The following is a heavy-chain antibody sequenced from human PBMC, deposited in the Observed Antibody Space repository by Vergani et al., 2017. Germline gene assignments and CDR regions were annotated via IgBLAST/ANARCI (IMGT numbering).Heavy chain of an antibody. D-gene: IGHD1-7*01. CDR3: TRGGLAGTTCFTIHFGDY. V-gene: IGHV3-49*03. CDR2: IRSKAYGGTT. J-gene: IGHJ4*02. Sequence: EVQLVESGGGLVQPGRSLRLSCTASGFTFGDYAMSWFRQGPGKGREWVGFIRSKAYGGTTEYAASVKGRFTISRDDAKSIAYLQMNSLKTEDTAVYYCTRGGLAGTTCFTIHFGDYWGQGTLVTVSS. CDR1: GFTFGDYA.